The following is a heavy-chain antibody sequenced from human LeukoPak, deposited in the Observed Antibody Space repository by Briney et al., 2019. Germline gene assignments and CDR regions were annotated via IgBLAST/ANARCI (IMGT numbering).Heavy chain of an antibody. CDR2: INPNRGGT. CDR1: GYTFTGYY. D-gene: IGHD3-22*01. Sequence: ASVKVSCKASGYTFTGYYIHWVRQAPGQGLEWMGRINPNRGGTNYAQKFQGRVTMTSDTSLSTAYMELTRLTSDDTAVHYCARGTYDSIAPWGQGTLVTVSS. V-gene: IGHV1-2*06. J-gene: IGHJ5*02. CDR3: ARGTYDSIAP.